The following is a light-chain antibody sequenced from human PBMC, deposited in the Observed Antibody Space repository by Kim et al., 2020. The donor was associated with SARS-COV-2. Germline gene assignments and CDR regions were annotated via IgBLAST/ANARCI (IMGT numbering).Light chain of an antibody. Sequence: EIVMTQSPATLSVSPGERATLSCRASQSVSSNLAWYQQKPGQAPRLLLYGASTRATGVPARFSGSGSGTEFTLTISSLQSEDSAVYYCKQFYNWPPITFGQGTRLEIK. V-gene: IGKV3-15*01. CDR2: GAS. CDR3: KQFYNWPPIT. CDR1: QSVSSN. J-gene: IGKJ5*01.